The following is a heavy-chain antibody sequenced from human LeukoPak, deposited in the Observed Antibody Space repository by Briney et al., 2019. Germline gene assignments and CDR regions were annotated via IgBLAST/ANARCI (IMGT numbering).Heavy chain of an antibody. V-gene: IGHV4-4*07. J-gene: IGHJ4*02. CDR1: GDSISGHY. D-gene: IGHD2-15*01. CDR3: ARDLEDFDSPANDY. CDR2: IYAPGSS. Sequence: ASEALSLTCTVSGDSISGHYWAWIRQPAGKGLEWIGHIYAPGSSNYSPSFKSRVTMSIDMSNNQFSLRLNSVTAADTAMYYCARDLEDFDSPANDYWGQGTHVIVSP.